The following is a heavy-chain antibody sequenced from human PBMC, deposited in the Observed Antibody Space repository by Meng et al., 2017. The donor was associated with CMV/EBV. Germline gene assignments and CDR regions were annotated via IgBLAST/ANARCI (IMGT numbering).Heavy chain of an antibody. CDR1: GYTFTSYG. Sequence: ASVLVSCKASGYTFTSYGISWVRQAPGQGLEWMGWIIAYNGNTNYAKKLQGRVTMTTDTSTSTAYMELRSLRSDDTAVYYCAGLGWGPAAIPVDYWGQGTLVTVSS. D-gene: IGHD2-2*02. V-gene: IGHV1-18*01. J-gene: IGHJ4*02. CDR2: IIAYNGNT. CDR3: AGLGWGPAAIPVDY.